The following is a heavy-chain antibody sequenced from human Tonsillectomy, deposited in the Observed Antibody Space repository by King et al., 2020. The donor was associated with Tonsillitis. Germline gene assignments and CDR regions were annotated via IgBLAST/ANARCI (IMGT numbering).Heavy chain of an antibody. V-gene: IGHV3-49*03. J-gene: IGHJ4*02. CDR2: IRRKGYGGTT. CDR1: GFIFGDYA. CDR3: TRVRYSSGWNRVGGPHYFDY. Sequence: VQLVESGGGLVQPGRSLRLSCTTSGFIFGDYAMSWFRQAPGKGLEWVGFIRRKGYGGTTEYAASVKGRFTILRDDTKTIAYLQMNSLKTEDTAVYYCTRVRYSSGWNRVGGPHYFDYWGQGALVTVSS. D-gene: IGHD6-19*01.